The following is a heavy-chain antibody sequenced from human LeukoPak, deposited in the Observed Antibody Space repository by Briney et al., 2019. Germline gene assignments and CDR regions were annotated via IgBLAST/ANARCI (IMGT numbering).Heavy chain of an antibody. CDR3: ARCTRLGRFDP. D-gene: IGHD6-19*01. V-gene: IGHV1-18*01. Sequence: ASVKVSCKASGYTFTSVGLSCVRQAPGQGLEWMGWISTYNGNTHYAQILQGRVTMTTDTSTSTAYMELRSLRSDDTAVYYCARCTRLGRFDPWGQGTLVTVSS. J-gene: IGHJ5*02. CDR1: GYTFTSVG. CDR2: ISTYNGNT.